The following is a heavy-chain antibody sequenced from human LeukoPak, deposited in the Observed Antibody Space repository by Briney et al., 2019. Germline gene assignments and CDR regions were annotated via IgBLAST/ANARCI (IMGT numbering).Heavy chain of an antibody. CDR2: INHSGST. Sequence: PSETLSLTCSVSDVSITSSYWSWIRQPPGKGLEWIGEINHSGSTNYNPSLKSRVTISVDTSKNQFSLKLSSVTAADTAVYYCARFVGWSRRYYYDSSGYYVDYWGQGTLVTVSS. CDR3: ARFVGWSRRYYYDSSGYYVDY. D-gene: IGHD3-22*01. CDR1: DVSITSSY. J-gene: IGHJ4*02. V-gene: IGHV4-34*01.